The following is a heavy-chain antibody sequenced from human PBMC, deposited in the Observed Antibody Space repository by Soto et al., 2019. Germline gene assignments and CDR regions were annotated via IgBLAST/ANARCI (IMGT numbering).Heavy chain of an antibody. CDR1: GFTFSSYG. CDR3: AKDSLTRYSSSWYGYYYYGMDV. V-gene: IGHV3-30*18. J-gene: IGHJ6*02. CDR2: ISYDGSNK. Sequence: GGSLRLSCAASGFTFSSYGMHWVRQAPGKGLEWVAVISYDGSNKYYADSVKGRFTISRDNSKNTLYLQMNSLRAEDTAVYYCAKDSLTRYSSSWYGYYYYGMDVWGQGTTVTVSS. D-gene: IGHD6-13*01.